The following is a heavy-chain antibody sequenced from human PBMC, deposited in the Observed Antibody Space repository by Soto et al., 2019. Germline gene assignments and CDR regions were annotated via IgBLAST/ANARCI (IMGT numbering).Heavy chain of an antibody. J-gene: IGHJ4*02. Sequence: ASVKVSCKASGYTFTSYYMHWVRQAPGQGLDWMGIINPSGDSTSYAQKFQGRVTMTRDTSTSTVYMELSSLRSEDTAVYYCARSYYDYVWGSYRSAHFDYWGQGILVTVSS. V-gene: IGHV1-46*01. CDR2: INPSGDST. D-gene: IGHD3-16*02. CDR3: ARSYYDYVWGSYRSAHFDY. CDR1: GYTFTSYY.